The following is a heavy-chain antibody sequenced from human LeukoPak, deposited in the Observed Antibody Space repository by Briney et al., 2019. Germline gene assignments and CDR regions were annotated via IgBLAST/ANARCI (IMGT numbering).Heavy chain of an antibody. CDR2: IYNSGST. V-gene: IGHV4-61*02. Sequence: SETLSLTCTVSGGSISSASYYWSGIRQPAGKGLEWIGRIYNSGSTSYNPSLESRVTISIDTSKNQFSLKLNSVTAADTAVYYCASGDFDCWGQGTLVTVSS. CDR1: GGSISSASYY. CDR3: ASGDFDC. J-gene: IGHJ4*02.